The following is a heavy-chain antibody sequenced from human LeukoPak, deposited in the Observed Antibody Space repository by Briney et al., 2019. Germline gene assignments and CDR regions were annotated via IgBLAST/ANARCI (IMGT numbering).Heavy chain of an antibody. V-gene: IGHV3-11*04. D-gene: IGHD3-3*01. CDR3: APVGFWSGYYVPPYDY. Sequence: QVQLVESGGGLVKPGGALRLSCAASGFTFRDYYVSCIRQAPAKGLEWVSYISSSGSTIYYADSVKGRFTISRDNAKNSLYLQMNSLRAEDTAVYYCAPVGFWSGYYVPPYDYWGQGTLVTVSS. CDR1: GFTFRDYY. J-gene: IGHJ4*02. CDR2: ISSSGSTI.